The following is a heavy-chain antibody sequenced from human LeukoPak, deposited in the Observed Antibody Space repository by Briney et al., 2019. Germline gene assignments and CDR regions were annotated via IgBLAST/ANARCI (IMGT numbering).Heavy chain of an antibody. CDR1: GSTFSRYA. V-gene: IGHV3-30-3*01. J-gene: IGHJ4*02. CDR2: ISYGGNNQ. D-gene: IGHD3-22*01. Sequence: GRSLRLSCGASGSTFSRYAMNWVRQTPGQGLEWVAIISYGGNNQYYAASVKGRFTISRDNTKDTVYLQMNSLRPEDTVVYHCARAPDSSGYYYYFDYWGQGALVTVSS. CDR3: ARAPDSSGYYYYFDY.